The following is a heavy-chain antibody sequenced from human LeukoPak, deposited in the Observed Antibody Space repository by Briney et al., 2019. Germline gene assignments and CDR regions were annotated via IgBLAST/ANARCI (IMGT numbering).Heavy chain of an antibody. J-gene: IGHJ4*02. CDR1: GGSFSGYY. CDR2: IYYSGST. CDR3: ARIRAKQWWNFDY. V-gene: IGHV4-59*01. D-gene: IGHD2-15*01. Sequence: PSETLSLTCAVYGGSFSGYYWSWIRQPPGKGLEWIGYIYYSGSTNYNPSLKSRVTISVDTSKNQFSLKLSSVTAADTAVYYCARIRAKQWWNFDYWGQGTLVTVSS.